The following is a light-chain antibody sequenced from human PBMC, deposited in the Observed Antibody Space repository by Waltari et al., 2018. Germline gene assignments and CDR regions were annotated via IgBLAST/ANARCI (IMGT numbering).Light chain of an antibody. CDR3: QQYDTSPGS. Sequence: EIVLTQSPGTLSLSPGERATLSCRASQSLSVAYLAWYQQRSGQAPRLLIFGASYRATGIPDRCSGSGSGTDFTLSISRLEPEDFALYYCQQYDTSPGSFGQGTKLEIK. V-gene: IGKV3-20*01. J-gene: IGKJ2*01. CDR1: QSLSVAY. CDR2: GAS.